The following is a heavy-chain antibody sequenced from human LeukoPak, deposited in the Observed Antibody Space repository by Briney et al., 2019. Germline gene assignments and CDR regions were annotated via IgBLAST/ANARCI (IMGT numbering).Heavy chain of an antibody. D-gene: IGHD3-10*01. CDR3: AKDKGLWYGDLLTFDH. J-gene: IGHJ4*02. CDR2: IGGSGDNT. CDR1: GFTFSSYA. Sequence: GGSLRLSCAASGFTFSSYAMSWVRQAPGKGLEWVSSIGGSGDNTFYADSVKDRFTISRDNSKNTLFLQMNSLRAEDTAVYYCAKDKGLWYGDLLTFDHWGQGTLVTVSS. V-gene: IGHV3-23*01.